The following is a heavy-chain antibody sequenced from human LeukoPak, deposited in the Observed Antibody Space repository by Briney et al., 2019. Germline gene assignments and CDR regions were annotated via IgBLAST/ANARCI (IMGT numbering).Heavy chain of an antibody. D-gene: IGHD5-18*01. CDR1: GFTFSSYG. J-gene: IGHJ4*02. CDR2: IWYDGSNK. Sequence: GGSLRLSCAASGFTFSSYGMHWVRQAPGKGLEWVAVIWYDGSNKYYADSVKGRFTISRDNAKNSLYLQMNSLRDEDTAMYYCARAVDVYTYGYGYWGQGTLVTVSS. CDR3: ARAVDVYTYGYGY. V-gene: IGHV3-33*01.